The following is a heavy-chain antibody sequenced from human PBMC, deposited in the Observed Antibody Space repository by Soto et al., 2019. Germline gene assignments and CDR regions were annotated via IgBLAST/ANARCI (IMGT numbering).Heavy chain of an antibody. CDR2: ISYDGSNK. CDR3: ARDPIAAAGTVVYFDY. V-gene: IGHV3-30-3*01. D-gene: IGHD6-13*01. J-gene: IGHJ4*02. CDR1: GFTFSSYA. Sequence: QVQLVESRGGVVQPGRSLRLSCAASGFTFSSYAMHWVRQAPGKGLEWVAVISYDGSNKYYADSVKGRFTISRDNSKNTLYLQINSLRAEDTAVYYCARDPIAAAGTVVYFDYWGQGTLVTVSS.